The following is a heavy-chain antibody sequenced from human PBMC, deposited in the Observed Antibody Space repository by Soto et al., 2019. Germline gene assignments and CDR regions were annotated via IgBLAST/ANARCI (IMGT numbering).Heavy chain of an antibody. CDR3: TTDTTIVVVPAAISRWYFDL. Sequence: GGSLRLSCAASGFTFSNAWMILVRQAPGKGLEWVGRIKSKTDGGTTDYAAPVKGRFTISRDDSKNTLYLQMNSLKTEDTAVYYCTTDTTIVVVPAAISRWYFDLWGRGTLVTVS. V-gene: IGHV3-15*01. CDR2: IKSKTDGGTT. CDR1: GFTFSNAW. D-gene: IGHD2-2*01. J-gene: IGHJ2*01.